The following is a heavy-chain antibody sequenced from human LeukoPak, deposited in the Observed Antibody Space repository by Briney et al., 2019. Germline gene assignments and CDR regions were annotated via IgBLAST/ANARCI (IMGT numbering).Heavy chain of an antibody. Sequence: PGGSLRLSCAASGFTFSSYWMSWVRQAPGKGLEWVANIKQDGSEKYYVDSVKGRFTISRDNAKNSLYLQMNSLRAEDTAVYYCARVLATTYYYYYYMDVWGKGTTATVSS. J-gene: IGHJ6*03. CDR2: IKQDGSEK. D-gene: IGHD5-12*01. CDR3: ARVLATTYYYYYYMDV. V-gene: IGHV3-7*01. CDR1: GFTFSSYW.